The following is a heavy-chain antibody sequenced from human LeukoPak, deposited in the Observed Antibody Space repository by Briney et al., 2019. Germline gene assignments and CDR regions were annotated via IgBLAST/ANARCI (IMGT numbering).Heavy chain of an antibody. Sequence: GGSLRLSCAASGFTVSTNYMSWVRQAPGKGLEWVSVIYSGGSTYYADSVMGRFTISRDNSKNTLYLQMNSLRAEDTAVYYCAKSGPYCSSTSCNYFDYWGQGTLITVSS. CDR3: AKSGPYCSSTSCNYFDY. V-gene: IGHV3-53*01. J-gene: IGHJ4*02. CDR2: IYSGGST. CDR1: GFTVSTNY. D-gene: IGHD2-2*01.